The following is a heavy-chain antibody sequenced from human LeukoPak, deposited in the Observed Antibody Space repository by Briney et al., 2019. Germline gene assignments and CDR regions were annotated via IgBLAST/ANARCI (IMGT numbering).Heavy chain of an antibody. Sequence: ASVKVSCKVSGYTLTELSMHWVRQAPGQGLEWMGWINTNTGNPTYAQGFTGRFVFSLDTSVSTAYLQISSLKAEDTAVYYCARPYCNGGSCYRPPYGMDVWGQGTTVTVSS. CDR2: INTNTGNP. V-gene: IGHV7-4-1*02. J-gene: IGHJ6*02. CDR1: GYTLTELS. CDR3: ARPYCNGGSCYRPPYGMDV. D-gene: IGHD2-15*01.